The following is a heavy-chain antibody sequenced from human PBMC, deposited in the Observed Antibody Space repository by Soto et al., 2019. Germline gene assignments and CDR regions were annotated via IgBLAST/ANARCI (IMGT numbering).Heavy chain of an antibody. J-gene: IGHJ4*02. CDR1: GFTFSSYS. CDR2: ITSSGTTV. D-gene: IGHD6-13*01. CDR3: ARGSSNWAYYFDF. Sequence: EVHLVESGGGLVQPGGSLRLSCAASGFTFSSYSLNWVRQAPGKGLEWVSYITSSGTTVYYADSVRGRFTISRDNAKNPLYLQMNSLIDDDTAVYYCARGSSNWAYYFDFWGQGTLVTVSS. V-gene: IGHV3-48*02.